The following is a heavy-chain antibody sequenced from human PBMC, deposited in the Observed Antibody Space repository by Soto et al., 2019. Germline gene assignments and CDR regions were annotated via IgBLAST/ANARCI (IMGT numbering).Heavy chain of an antibody. J-gene: IGHJ5*02. D-gene: IGHD5-18*01. CDR2: IIPLFGTA. CDR3: ARDVDTALARGWFDP. Sequence: ASVKVSCKVSGGTLSSFAFNWMRQAPGHGLEWMGGIIPLFGTANYAQKFQGRVTISADESTSTVYMELISLRSEDTAVYYCARDVDTALARGWFDPWGQGTLVTVSS. CDR1: GGTLSSFA. V-gene: IGHV1-69*13.